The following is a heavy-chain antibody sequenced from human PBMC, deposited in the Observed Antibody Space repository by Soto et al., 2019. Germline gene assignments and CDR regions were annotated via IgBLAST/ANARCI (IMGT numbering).Heavy chain of an antibody. D-gene: IGHD6-13*01. Sequence: GGSLRLSCAASGFTFSDYYMSWIRQAPGKRLEWVSYISSSSSYTNYADSVKGRFTISRDNAKNSLYLQMNSLRAEDTAAYYCARKVAGPNWFDPWGQGTLVTVSS. V-gene: IGHV3-11*06. CDR1: GFTFSDYY. CDR2: ISSSSSYT. J-gene: IGHJ5*02. CDR3: ARKVAGPNWFDP.